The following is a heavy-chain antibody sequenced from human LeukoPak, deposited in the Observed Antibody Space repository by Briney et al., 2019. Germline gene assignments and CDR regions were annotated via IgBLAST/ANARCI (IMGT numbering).Heavy chain of an antibody. CDR3: ARASALVWHDY. J-gene: IGHJ4*02. Sequence: SETLSLTCAVYGGSFSGYYWSWIRQPPGKGLEGIGEINHSGSTNYNPSLKSRVTISVDTSKKQFSLKVSSVTAADTAVYYCARASALVWHDYWGQGTLVAVSS. CDR2: INHSGST. CDR1: GGSFSGYY. D-gene: IGHD6-6*01. V-gene: IGHV4-34*01.